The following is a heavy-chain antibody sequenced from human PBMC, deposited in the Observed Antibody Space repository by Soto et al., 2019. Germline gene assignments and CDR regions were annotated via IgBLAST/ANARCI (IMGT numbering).Heavy chain of an antibody. CDR1: GFTFSSYA. J-gene: IGHJ2*01. D-gene: IGHD2-15*01. V-gene: IGHV3-33*08. CDR2: IWYDGSNK. CDR3: ARSARYPEYCSGGSCYSKGLVADL. Sequence: QVQLVESGGGVVQPGRSLRLSCAASGFTFSSYAMHWVRQAPGKGLEWVAVIWYDGSNKYYADSVKGRFTISRDNSKNTLYLQMNSLRAEDTAVYYCARSARYPEYCSGGSCYSKGLVADLWGRGTLVTVSS.